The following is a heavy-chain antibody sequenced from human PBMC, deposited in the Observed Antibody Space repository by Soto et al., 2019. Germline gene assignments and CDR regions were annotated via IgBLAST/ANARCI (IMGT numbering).Heavy chain of an antibody. CDR1: GFTFSDYY. CDR3: ARDPAAVIDYYYGMDV. V-gene: IGHV3-11*01. J-gene: IGHJ6*02. D-gene: IGHD6-13*01. CDR2: ISSSGSTI. Sequence: GGSLRLSCAASGFTFSDYYMSWIRQAPGKGLEWVSYISSSGSTIYYADSVKGRFTISRDNAKNSLYLQMNSLRAEDTAVYYCARDPAAVIDYYYGMDVWGQGTTVTVSS.